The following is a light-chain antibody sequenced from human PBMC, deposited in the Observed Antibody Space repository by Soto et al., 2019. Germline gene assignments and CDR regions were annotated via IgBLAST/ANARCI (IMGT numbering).Light chain of an antibody. J-gene: IGKJ1*01. CDR3: QQYNNCPQT. V-gene: IGKV3-15*01. CDR2: GAS. Sequence: VMTQAPATLSVSPGERVTLSCRASQTINNNVAWYQLKDGQVPRLLIYGASTRATDIPARFSGSGSGTEFTLTISSLQSEDFAEYHCQQYNNCPQTFGQGTKV. CDR1: QTINNN.